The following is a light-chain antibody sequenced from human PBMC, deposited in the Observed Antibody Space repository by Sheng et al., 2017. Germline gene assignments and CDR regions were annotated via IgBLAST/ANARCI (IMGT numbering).Light chain of an antibody. V-gene: IGLV2-23*02. J-gene: IGLJ3*02. CDR1: TSDVGSYNF. CDR3: CAYTIRGTLV. Sequence: QSALTQPASVSGSPGQSITISCTGTTSDVGSYNFVSWYQQQQGKVPILLIFEVDKRPSGISNRFSGSKSGNTASLTISGLQAEDEADYFCCAYTIRGTLVFGGGTKLTVV. CDR2: EVD.